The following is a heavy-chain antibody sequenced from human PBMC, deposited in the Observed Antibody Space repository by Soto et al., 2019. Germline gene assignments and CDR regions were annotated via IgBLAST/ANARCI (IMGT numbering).Heavy chain of an antibody. CDR3: ASHKVYGDYHFDY. CDR2: IYSSGNT. CDR1: GGSISSSF. V-gene: IGHV4-59*08. D-gene: IGHD4-17*01. Sequence: QVQLQESGPGLVNPSETLSLTCTVSGGSISSSFWNWVRQPPGKGLEWIGCIYSSGNTNYNPSLKSRVTMSVDTSKNQFALKLSSVTAADTAVYYCASHKVYGDYHFDYWGQGTLVTVSS. J-gene: IGHJ4*02.